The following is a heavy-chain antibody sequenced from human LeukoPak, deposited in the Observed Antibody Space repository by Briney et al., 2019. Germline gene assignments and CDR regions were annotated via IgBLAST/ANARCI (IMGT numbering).Heavy chain of an antibody. J-gene: IGHJ4*02. CDR3: ATEGKMVRGVYTDY. Sequence: SVEVSCKVSGYTLTELSMHWVRQAPGKGLEWMGRFDPEDGETIYAQKFQGRVTMTADTSTDTVYMELSSLRSEDTAVYYCATEGKMVRGVYTDYWGQGTLVTVSS. CDR1: GYTLTELS. CDR2: FDPEDGET. D-gene: IGHD3-10*01. V-gene: IGHV1-24*01.